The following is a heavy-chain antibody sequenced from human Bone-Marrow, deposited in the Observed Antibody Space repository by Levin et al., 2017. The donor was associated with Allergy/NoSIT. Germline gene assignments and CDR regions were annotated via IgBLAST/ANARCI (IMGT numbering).Heavy chain of an antibody. J-gene: IGHJ6*03. CDR2: ISWDSGRT. V-gene: IGHV3-43D*04. CDR1: GFIFSNYE. Sequence: GESLKISCAASGFIFSNYEMNWVRQAPGKGLEWVSLISWDSGRTYYADSVKGRFTVSRDNSRSSLFLQMNSLRVEDSALYYCAKGGGISGYYYLDVWGKGTTVIVSS. CDR3: AKGGGISGYYYLDV. D-gene: IGHD3-16*01.